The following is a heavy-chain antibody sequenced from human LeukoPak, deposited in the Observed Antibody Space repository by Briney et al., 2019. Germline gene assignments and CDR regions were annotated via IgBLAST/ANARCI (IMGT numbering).Heavy chain of an antibody. CDR3: ASSSSWYSHFDY. D-gene: IGHD6-13*01. Sequence: ASVKVSCKASGYTFTSYGISWVRQAPGQGLEWMGWISAYNGNTNYAQKLQGRVTMTTDTSTSTAYMELRSLRSDDTAVFYCASSSSWYSHFDYWGQGTLVTVSS. J-gene: IGHJ4*02. CDR2: ISAYNGNT. V-gene: IGHV1-18*01. CDR1: GYTFTSYG.